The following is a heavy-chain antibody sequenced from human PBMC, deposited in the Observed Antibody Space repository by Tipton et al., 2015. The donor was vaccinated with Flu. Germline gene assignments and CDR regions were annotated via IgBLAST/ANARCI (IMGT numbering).Heavy chain of an antibody. CDR3: ARHPGIYNWDFHWFDP. D-gene: IGHD1-7*01. CDR1: GYSISSGYY. V-gene: IGHV4-38-2*01. Sequence: TLSLTCAVSGYSISSGYYWGWIRQPPGKGLEWIGSIYASGTTYYNPSLQSRVTISVDTSKNHFSLKLRSVTAADTAMYYCARHPGIYNWDFHWFDPWGQGTLVTVSS. J-gene: IGHJ5*02. CDR2: IYASGTT.